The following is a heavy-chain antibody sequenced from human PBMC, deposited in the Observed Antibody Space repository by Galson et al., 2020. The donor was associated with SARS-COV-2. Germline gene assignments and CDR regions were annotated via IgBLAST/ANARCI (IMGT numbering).Heavy chain of an antibody. V-gene: IGHV3-9*01. CDR2: ISWNSGSI. CDR1: GFTFDDYA. J-gene: IGHJ4*02. Sequence: GGSLRLSCAASGFTFDDYAMHWVRQAPGKGLEWVSGISWNSGSIGYTDSVKGRFTISRDNAKNSLYLQMNSLRAEDTALYYCAKDVGYDCTRGYFDYWGQGTLVTVSS. D-gene: IGHD3-22*01. CDR3: AKDVGYDCTRGYFDY.